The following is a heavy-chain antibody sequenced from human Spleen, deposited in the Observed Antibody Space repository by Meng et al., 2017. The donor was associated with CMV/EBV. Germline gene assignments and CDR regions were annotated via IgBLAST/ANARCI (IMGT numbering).Heavy chain of an antibody. CDR3: ARDLSSSNSWFFRRHAFDI. Sequence: SETLSLTCTVSGGSISSSGYYWGWIRQPPGKGLEWIGEIYHSGTTNYNPSLKSRVTISVDKSKNQISLNLRSVTAADTAVYYCARDLSSSNSWFFRRHAFDIWGQGTMVTVSS. CDR1: GGSISSSGYY. J-gene: IGHJ3*02. V-gene: IGHV4-39*07. CDR2: IYHSGTT. D-gene: IGHD6-13*01.